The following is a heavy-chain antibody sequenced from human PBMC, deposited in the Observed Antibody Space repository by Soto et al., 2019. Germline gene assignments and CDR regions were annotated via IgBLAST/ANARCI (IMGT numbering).Heavy chain of an antibody. J-gene: IGHJ6*02. CDR3: AKDKDMALLWFGESPPYGMDV. CDR2: ISGSGGST. CDR1: GFTFSSYA. Sequence: GGSLRLSCAASGFTFSSYAMSWVRQAPGKGLEWVSAISGSGGSTYYADSVKGRFTISRDNSKNTLYLQMNSLRAEDTAVYYCAKDKDMALLWFGESPPYGMDVWGQGTTVTVS. D-gene: IGHD3-10*01. V-gene: IGHV3-23*01.